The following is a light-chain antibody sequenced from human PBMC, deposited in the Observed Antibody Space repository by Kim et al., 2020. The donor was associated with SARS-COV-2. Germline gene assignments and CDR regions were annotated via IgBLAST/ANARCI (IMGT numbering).Light chain of an antibody. CDR3: SSYTSSSTFV. V-gene: IGLV2-14*03. CDR2: DVN. CDR1: SSDVGSYNY. Sequence: QSALTQPASVSGSPGQSITISCTGTSSDVGSYNYVSWHQQHPGKAPKLMIYDVNKRPSGVSNRFSGSKSGSTASLTISGLQAEDEADYYCSSYTSSSTFVFGAGTKVTVL. J-gene: IGLJ2*01.